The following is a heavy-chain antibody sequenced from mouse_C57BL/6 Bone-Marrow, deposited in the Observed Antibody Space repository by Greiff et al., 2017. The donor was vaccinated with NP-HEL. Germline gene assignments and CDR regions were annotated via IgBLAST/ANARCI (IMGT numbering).Heavy chain of an antibody. CDR3: ARDYGSRWFDY. CDR1: GYTFTSYW. J-gene: IGHJ2*01. V-gene: IGHV1-69*01. Sequence: QVQLQQSGAELVMPGASVKLSCKASGYTFTSYWMHWVKQRPGQGLEWIGEIDPSDSYTNYNQKFKGKSTLTVDKSSSTAYMQLSRLTSEDSAVYYCARDYGSRWFDYWGKGTTLTVSS. D-gene: IGHD1-1*01. CDR2: IDPSDSYT.